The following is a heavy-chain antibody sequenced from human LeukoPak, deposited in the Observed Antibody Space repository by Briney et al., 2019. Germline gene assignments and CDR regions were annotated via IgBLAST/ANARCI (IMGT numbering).Heavy chain of an antibody. CDR3: ARATVTNDYFDY. V-gene: IGHV1-2*02. Sequence: ASVKVSCKASRYTFTGYYMHWVRQAPGQGLEWMGWINPNSGGTNYAQKFQGRVTMTRDTSISTAYMELSRLRSDDTAVYYCARATVTNDYFDYWGQGTLVTVSS. CDR2: INPNSGGT. D-gene: IGHD4-17*01. CDR1: RYTFTGYY. J-gene: IGHJ4*02.